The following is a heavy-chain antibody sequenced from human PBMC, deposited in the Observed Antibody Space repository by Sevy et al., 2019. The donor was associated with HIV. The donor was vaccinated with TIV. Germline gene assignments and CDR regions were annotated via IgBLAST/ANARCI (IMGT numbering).Heavy chain of an antibody. CDR1: GFIFSSYG. J-gene: IGHJ6*03. CDR3: AKDWAGFCSSTTCWDMDV. CDR2: IRYDGSNK. D-gene: IGHD2-2*01. V-gene: IGHV3-30*02. Sequence: GGSLRLSCAASGFIFSSYGMHWVRQAPGKGLEWVAFIRYDGSNKYYADSVKGRFTISRDNSKNTLYLQMNSLRAEDTGVYYCAKDWAGFCSSTTCWDMDVRGKGTTVTVSS.